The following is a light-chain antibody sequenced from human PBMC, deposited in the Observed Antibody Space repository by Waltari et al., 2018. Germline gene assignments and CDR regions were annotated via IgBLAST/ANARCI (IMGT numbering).Light chain of an antibody. CDR3: QQHYISRT. Sequence: DIVMTQSPDSLAVSLGERATINCKSSQSVLYSSNNNNYLAWYQQKPGQPPKLLIYWASTRESGVPDRFSGSGSGTDFTLSISSLQAEDVAVYYCQQHYISRTFGQGTRVEIK. J-gene: IGKJ1*01. CDR2: WAS. V-gene: IGKV4-1*01. CDR1: QSVLYSSNNNNY.